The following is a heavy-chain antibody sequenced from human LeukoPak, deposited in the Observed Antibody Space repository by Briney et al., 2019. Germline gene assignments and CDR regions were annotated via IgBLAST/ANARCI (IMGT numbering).Heavy chain of an antibody. CDR2: ISAYNGNT. Sequence: ASVKVSCKASGYTFTSYGISWVRQAPGQGLEWMGWISAYNGNTNYAQKLQGRVTMTTDTSTSTAYMELRSLRFDDTAVYYCARVTSYDFWSGYYYFDYWGQGTLVTVSS. V-gene: IGHV1-18*01. CDR1: GYTFTSYG. J-gene: IGHJ4*02. CDR3: ARVTSYDFWSGYYYFDY. D-gene: IGHD3-3*01.